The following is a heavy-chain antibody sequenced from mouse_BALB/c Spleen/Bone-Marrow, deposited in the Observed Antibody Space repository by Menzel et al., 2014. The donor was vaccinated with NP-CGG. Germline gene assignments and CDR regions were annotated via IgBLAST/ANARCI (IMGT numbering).Heavy chain of an antibody. CDR3: ARVSYYAMDY. J-gene: IGHJ4*01. CDR1: GFTFSSYG. Sequence: EVMLVESGGGLVQPGGSLKLSCAASGFTFSSYGMSWVRQTPDKRLGLVATINSNGGSTYYPDSVKGRFTISRDNAKNTLYLQMSSLKSEDTAMYYCARVSYYAMDYWGQGTSVTVSS. CDR2: INSNGGST. V-gene: IGHV5-6-3*01.